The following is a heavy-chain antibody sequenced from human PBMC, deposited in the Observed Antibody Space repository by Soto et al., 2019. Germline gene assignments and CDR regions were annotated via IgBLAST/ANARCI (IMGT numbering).Heavy chain of an antibody. D-gene: IGHD5-18*01. CDR1: GFSLSTSGVG. J-gene: IGHJ4*02. CDR3: AHRRGDTEIQSFDY. Sequence: QITLKESGPPLVNPTQTLTLTCTFSGFSLSTSGVGVGWIRQPPGKALEWLALIYWDDDKRYSPSLKSRLTITKDTSKNQVVLTMTNMDPVDTATYYCAHRRGDTEIQSFDYWGQGTLVTVSS. CDR2: IYWDDDK. V-gene: IGHV2-5*02.